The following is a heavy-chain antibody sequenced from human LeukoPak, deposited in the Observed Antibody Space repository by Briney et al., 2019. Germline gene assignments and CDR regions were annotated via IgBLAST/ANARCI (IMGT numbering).Heavy chain of an antibody. D-gene: IGHD3-9*01. CDR2: IIPIFGTA. CDR3: ARSSYDILTGYLNWFDP. J-gene: IGHJ5*02. CDR1: GGTFISYA. V-gene: IGHV1-69*05. Sequence: SVKVSCKASGGTFISYAISWVRQAPGQGLEWMGGIIPIFGTANYAQKFQGRVTITTDESTSTAYMELSSLRSEDAAVYYCARSSYDILTGYLNWFDPWGQGTLVTVSS.